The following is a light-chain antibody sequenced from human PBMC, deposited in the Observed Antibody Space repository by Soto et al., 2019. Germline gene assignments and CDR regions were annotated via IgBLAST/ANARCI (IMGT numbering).Light chain of an antibody. CDR2: GAS. CDR3: QQCFSCPLLT. V-gene: IGKV1-39*01. Sequence: DIPMTQSPSSLSASVGDRVTITCRASQSISTFLNWYQQKPGKAPKLLIYGASNLESGVPSTFSGSGSGTDFTLTISSLQPEDFATYYCQQCFSCPLLTFGGGTKVEIK. CDR1: QSISTF. J-gene: IGKJ4*01.